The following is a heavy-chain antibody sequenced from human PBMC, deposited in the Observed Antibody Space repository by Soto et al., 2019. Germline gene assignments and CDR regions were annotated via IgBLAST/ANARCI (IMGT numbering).Heavy chain of an antibody. J-gene: IGHJ6*02. CDR3: ARSYSGSYTARGYYGMDV. CDR2: IIPIFGTA. V-gene: IGHV1-69*13. D-gene: IGHD1-26*01. Sequence: SVKVSCKASGGTFSSYAISWVRQAPGQGLEWMGGIIPIFGTANYAQKFQGRVTITADESTSTAYMELSSLRSEDTAVYYCARSYSGSYTARGYYGMDVWGQGTTVTVSS. CDR1: GGTFSSYA.